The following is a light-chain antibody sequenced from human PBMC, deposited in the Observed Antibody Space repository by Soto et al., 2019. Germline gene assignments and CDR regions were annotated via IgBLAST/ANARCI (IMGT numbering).Light chain of an antibody. Sequence: DIPMTQSPSTLSASVGDRDTITCRASQSISSWLAWYQQKPGKAPKLLIYKASSLESGVPSRFSGSGSGTEFTLTISSLQPDDFATYYCQHYNSYSEALGQGTKVDVK. J-gene: IGKJ1*01. CDR3: QHYNSYSEA. CDR2: KAS. CDR1: QSISSW. V-gene: IGKV1-5*03.